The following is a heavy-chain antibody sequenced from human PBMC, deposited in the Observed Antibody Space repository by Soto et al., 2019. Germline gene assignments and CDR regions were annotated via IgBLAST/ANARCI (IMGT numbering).Heavy chain of an antibody. Sequence: QVQLVQSGAEVKKPGASVKVSCKASGYTFTSYAMHWVRQAPGQRLEWMGWINAGNGNTKYSQKFQGRVTITRDTSASTAYMELSSLRSEGTAVYYCADQRGYSYAFDPWGQGTLVTVSS. J-gene: IGHJ5*02. CDR1: GYTFTSYA. CDR2: INAGNGNT. D-gene: IGHD5-18*01. V-gene: IGHV1-3*01. CDR3: ADQRGYSYAFDP.